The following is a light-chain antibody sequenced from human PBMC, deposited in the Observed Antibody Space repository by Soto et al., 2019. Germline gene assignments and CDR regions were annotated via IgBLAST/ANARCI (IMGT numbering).Light chain of an antibody. J-gene: IGKJ3*01. CDR1: QSVSSN. V-gene: IGKV3-20*01. Sequence: EIVMTQSPATLSVSPGERATLSCRASQSVSSNLAWYQQKPGQAPRLLIYDASSRATGIPDRFSGSGSGTDFTLTISRLEPEEFAVYYCQQYGSSPFTFGPGTKVDIK. CDR2: DAS. CDR3: QQYGSSPFT.